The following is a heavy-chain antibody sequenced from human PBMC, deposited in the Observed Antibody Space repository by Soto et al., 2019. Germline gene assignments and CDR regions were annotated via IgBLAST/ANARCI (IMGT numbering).Heavy chain of an antibody. CDR1: GGSISSSSYY. Sequence: SETLSLTCTVSGGSISSSSYYWGWIRQPPGKGLEWIGSIYYSGSTYYNPSLKSRVTISVDTSKNQFSLKLSSVTAADTAVYYCARWSTVTSYWGQGTLVTVSS. CDR3: ARWSTVTSY. V-gene: IGHV4-39*01. J-gene: IGHJ4*02. CDR2: IYYSGST. D-gene: IGHD4-17*01.